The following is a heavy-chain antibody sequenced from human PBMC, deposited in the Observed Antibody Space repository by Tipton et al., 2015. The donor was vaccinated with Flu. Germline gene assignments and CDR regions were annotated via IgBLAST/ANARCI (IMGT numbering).Heavy chain of an antibody. Sequence: LRLSCAVSGYSISSGYYWGWIRQPPGKGLEWIGSIYHSGSTYYNPSLKSRVTISVDTSKNQFSLKLSSVTAADTAVYYCARVRSYYDSSGYYYAFDYWGQGTLVTVSS. CDR3: ARVRSYYDSSGYYYAFDY. CDR1: GYSISSGYY. J-gene: IGHJ4*02. D-gene: IGHD3-22*01. CDR2: IYHSGST. V-gene: IGHV4-38-2*01.